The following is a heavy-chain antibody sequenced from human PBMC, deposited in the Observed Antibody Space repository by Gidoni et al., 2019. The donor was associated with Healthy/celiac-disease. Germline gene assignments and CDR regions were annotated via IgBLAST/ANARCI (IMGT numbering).Heavy chain of an antibody. CDR1: GFTFSSYG. V-gene: IGHV3-33*01. J-gene: IGHJ4*02. CDR3: ARDYGDYVDYPGY. CDR2: IWYDGSNK. Sequence: QVQLVESGGGVVQPGRSLRLSCAASGFTFSSYGMHWVRQAPGKGLEWVAVIWYDGSNKYYADSVKGRFTISRDNSKNTLYLQMNSLRAEDTAVYYCARDYGDYVDYPGYWGQGTLVTVSS. D-gene: IGHD4-17*01.